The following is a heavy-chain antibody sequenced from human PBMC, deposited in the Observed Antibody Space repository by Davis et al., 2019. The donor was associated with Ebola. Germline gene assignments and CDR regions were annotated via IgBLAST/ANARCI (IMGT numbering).Heavy chain of an antibody. CDR3: ARRGLVVYAERNYYYGMDV. D-gene: IGHD2-8*02. CDR2: IYPGDSDT. V-gene: IGHV5-51*01. CDR1: GYSFTSYW. J-gene: IGHJ6*02. Sequence: GESLKISCKGSGYSFTSYWIGWVRQMPGKGLEWMGIIYPGDSDTRYSPSFQGQVTISADKSISTAYLQWSSLKASDTAMYYCARRGLVVYAERNYYYGMDVWGQGTTVTVSS.